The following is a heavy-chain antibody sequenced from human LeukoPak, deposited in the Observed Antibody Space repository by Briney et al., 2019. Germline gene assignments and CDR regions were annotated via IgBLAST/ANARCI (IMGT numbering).Heavy chain of an antibody. J-gene: IGHJ6*03. V-gene: IGHV3-23*01. Sequence: GGSLRLSCAASGFTFCSLGMSWGRQAPGKGVGLVSAISGSGGSTYYADSVKGRFTISRDNSKNTLYLQMNSLRAEDTAVYYCAKSVVVIDYYYYMDVWGKGTTVTISS. CDR3: AKSVVVIDYYYYMDV. D-gene: IGHD3-22*01. CDR2: ISGSGGST. CDR1: GFTFCSLG.